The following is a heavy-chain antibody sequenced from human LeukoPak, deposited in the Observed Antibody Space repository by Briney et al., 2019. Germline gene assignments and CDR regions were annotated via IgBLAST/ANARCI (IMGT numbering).Heavy chain of an antibody. CDR1: GFTFSNFA. CDR3: ARAPPTIGIDY. D-gene: IGHD4/OR15-4a*01. V-gene: IGHV3-23*01. CDR2: IIASGGST. J-gene: IGHJ4*02. Sequence: GGSLRLSCAASGFTFSNFAMGWVRQAPGKGLEWVSGIIASGGSTYYADSVKGRFTISRDNSKNTLYLQMDSLRVEDMGVYFCARAPPTIGIDYWGQGTLVIVSS.